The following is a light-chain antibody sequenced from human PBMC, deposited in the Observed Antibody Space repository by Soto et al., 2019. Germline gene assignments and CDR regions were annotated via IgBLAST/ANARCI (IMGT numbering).Light chain of an antibody. V-gene: IGKV3-20*01. J-gene: IGKJ1*01. CDR1: QSVSSSY. CDR2: GAS. CDR3: QHYKT. Sequence: EIVLTPSPGTLSLSPGERATLSCRASQSVSSSYLAWFQQKPGQAPRVLIYGASSRATGIPDRFSGSGSGTDFTLTISRLEPEDFAVYYCQHYKTFGQGTKVDIK.